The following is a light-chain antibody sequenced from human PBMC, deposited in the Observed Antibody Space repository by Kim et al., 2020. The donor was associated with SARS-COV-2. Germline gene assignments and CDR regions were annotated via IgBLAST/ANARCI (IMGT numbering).Light chain of an antibody. CDR1: QNIGIN. CDR2: GAS. CDR3: QQYGDWPYV. V-gene: IGKV3-15*01. J-gene: IGKJ2*01. Sequence: SVSRGERATLSCRTSQNIGINLAWYQQKPGQAPRLLIYGASTRATGISDRFSGSGSGTDFTLTISSLQSEDLAVYYCQQYGDWPYVFGQGTKLEI.